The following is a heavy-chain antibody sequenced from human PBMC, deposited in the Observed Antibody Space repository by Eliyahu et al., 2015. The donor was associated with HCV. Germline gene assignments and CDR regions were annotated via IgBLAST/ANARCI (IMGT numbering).Heavy chain of an antibody. V-gene: IGHV4-34*01. J-gene: IGHJ4*02. Sequence: QVQVQQWGAGLLKPSETLSLTCAVFGGSFSDYYWSWIRQPPGKGLEWIGEINHSGSTNYNPSLKSRVTTSVDTSKNQFSLILSSVTAADTAVYYCARGRPDSSGHGREIDYWGQGTLVTVSS. CDR1: GGSFSDYY. D-gene: IGHD3-22*01. CDR3: ARGRPDSSGHGREIDY. CDR2: INHSGST.